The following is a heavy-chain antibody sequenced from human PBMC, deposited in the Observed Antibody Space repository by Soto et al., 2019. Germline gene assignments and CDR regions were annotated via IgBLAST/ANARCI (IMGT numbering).Heavy chain of an antibody. V-gene: IGHV1-69*04. CDR1: GGTFSSYT. Sequence: VASVKVSCKASGGTFSSYTISWVRQAPGQGLEWMGRIIPILGIANYAQKFQGRVTITADKSTSTAYMELSSLRSEDTAVYYCARDPSYYDSSGYPVDYWGQGTLVTVSS. J-gene: IGHJ4*02. CDR2: IIPILGIA. CDR3: ARDPSYYDSSGYPVDY. D-gene: IGHD3-22*01.